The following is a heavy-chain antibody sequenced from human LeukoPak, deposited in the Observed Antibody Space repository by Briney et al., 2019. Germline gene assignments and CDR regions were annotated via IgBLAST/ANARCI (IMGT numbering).Heavy chain of an antibody. D-gene: IGHD3-3*01. CDR3: SWSGFNWLAS. CDR1: GFTFSRYS. V-gene: IGHV3-15*01. J-gene: IGHJ5*01. CDR2: IKGKTNSGAT. Sequence: GGSLRLSCAASGFTFSRYSMNWVRRAPGKGLEWVGRIKGKTNSGATDYAAPVKGRFTISRDDSKNTLYLQMDSLTTEDTAVYYCSWSGFNWLASWGQGTLVTVSS.